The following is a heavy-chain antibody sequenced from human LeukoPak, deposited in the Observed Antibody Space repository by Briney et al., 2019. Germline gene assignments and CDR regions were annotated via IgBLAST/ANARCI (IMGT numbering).Heavy chain of an antibody. CDR1: GFTFSSYA. CDR2: INTDGSST. J-gene: IGHJ3*02. CDR3: ARSKDGAFDI. V-gene: IGHV3-74*03. Sequence: GGSLRLSCAASGFTFSSYAMSWVRQAPGKGLVWVSRINTDGSSTTYADSVKGRFTISRDNAKNTLHLQMSSLRAEDTALYYCARSKDGAFDIWGQGTMVTVSS.